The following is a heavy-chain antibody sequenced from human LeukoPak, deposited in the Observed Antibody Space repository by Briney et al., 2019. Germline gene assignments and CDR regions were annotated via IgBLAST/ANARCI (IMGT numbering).Heavy chain of an antibody. CDR2: IKQDGSEK. V-gene: IGHV3-7*01. D-gene: IGHD6-6*01. CDR1: GFTFSSYW. J-gene: IGHJ3*02. CDR3: ARDLRQQLVHRGDAFDI. Sequence: GGSLGLSCAASGFTFSSYWMSWVRQAPGKGLEWVANIKQDGSEKYYVDSVKGRFTISRDNAKNSLYLQMNSLRAEDTAVYYCARDLRQQLVHRGDAFDIWGQGTMVTVSS.